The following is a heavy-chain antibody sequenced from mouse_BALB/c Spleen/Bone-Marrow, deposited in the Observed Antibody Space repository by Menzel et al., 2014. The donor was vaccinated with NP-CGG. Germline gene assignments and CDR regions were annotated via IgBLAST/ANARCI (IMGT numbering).Heavy chain of an antibody. V-gene: IGHV1S56*01. CDR3: ARWVVGRDYAMDY. J-gene: IGHJ4*01. Sequence: VQLQQSGPELVKPGASVRISCKASGYTFTRYFLHWVKQRPGQGLEWIGWIYPGNVNTKYNEKFKGKATLTADTSSSTAYMQLSSLTSEASAVYFCARWVVGRDYAMDYWGQGTSVTVSS. CDR1: GYTFTRYF. D-gene: IGHD1-1*01. CDR2: IYPGNVNT.